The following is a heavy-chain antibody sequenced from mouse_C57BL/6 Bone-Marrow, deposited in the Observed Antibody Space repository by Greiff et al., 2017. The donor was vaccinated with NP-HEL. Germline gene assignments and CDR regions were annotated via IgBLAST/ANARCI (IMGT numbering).Heavy chain of an antibody. CDR1: GYAFSSYW. CDR3: ARRGYYWYFDV. CDR2: IYPGDGDT. D-gene: IGHD2-2*01. Sequence: VKLMESGAELVKPGASVKISCKASGYAFSSYWMNWVKQRPGKGLEWIGQIYPGDGDTNYNGKFKGKATLTADKSSSTAYMQLSSLTSEDSAVYFCARRGYYWYFDVWGTGTTVTVSS. V-gene: IGHV1-80*01. J-gene: IGHJ1*03.